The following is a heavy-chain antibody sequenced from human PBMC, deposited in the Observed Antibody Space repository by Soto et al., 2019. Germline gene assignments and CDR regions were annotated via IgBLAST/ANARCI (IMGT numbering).Heavy chain of an antibody. J-gene: IGHJ4*02. CDR3: AHGGSGSYYILDY. D-gene: IGHD3-10*01. Sequence: PSETLSLTCTVSGGSISSYYWSWIRQPPGKGLEWIGYIYYSGSTNYNPSLKSRVTISVNTSKNQFSLKLTNMDPVDTATYYCAHGGSGSYYILDYWGQGTPVTVSS. V-gene: IGHV4-59*01. CDR1: GGSISSYY. CDR2: IYYSGST.